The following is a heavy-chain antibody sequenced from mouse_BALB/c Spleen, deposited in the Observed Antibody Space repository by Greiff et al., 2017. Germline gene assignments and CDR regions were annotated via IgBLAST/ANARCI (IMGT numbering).Heavy chain of an antibody. CDR3: ARTEGYAWFAY. D-gene: IGHD2-2*01. V-gene: IGHV5-6-5*01. CDR2: ISSGGST. CDR1: GFTFSSYA. Sequence: EVQLVESGGGLVKPGGSLKLSCAASGFTFSSYAMSWVRQTPEKRLEWVASISSGGSTYYPDSVKGRFTISRDNARNILYLQMSSLRSEDTAMYYCARTEGYAWFAYWGQGTLVTVSA. J-gene: IGHJ3*01.